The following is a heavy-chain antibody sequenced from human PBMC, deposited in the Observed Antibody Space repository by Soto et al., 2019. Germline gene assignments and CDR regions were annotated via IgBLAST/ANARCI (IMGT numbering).Heavy chain of an antibody. V-gene: IGHV4-34*01. CDR1: GGSFSGYY. J-gene: IGHJ6*03. Sequence: SETLSLTCAVYGGSFSGYYWSWIRQPPGKGLEWIGEINHSGSTNYNPSLKSRVTISVDTSKNQFSLKLSSVTAADTAVYYCARGSPRSKRKGAVVVPAARWGYYYYYMDVWGKGTTVTVSS. CDR3: ARGSPRSKRKGAVVVPAARWGYYYYYMDV. D-gene: IGHD2-2*01. CDR2: INHSGST.